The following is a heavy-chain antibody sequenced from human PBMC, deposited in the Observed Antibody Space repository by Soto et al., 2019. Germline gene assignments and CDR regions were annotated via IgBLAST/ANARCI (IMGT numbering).Heavy chain of an antibody. CDR1: GFTFSSYA. J-gene: IGHJ3*02. V-gene: IGHV3-30-3*01. CDR2: ISYDGSSK. D-gene: IGHD6-19*01. CDR3: ARRNSGYSSVWSDAFDI. Sequence: QVQLVESGGGVVQPGRSLRLSCAASGFTFSSYAMHWVRQAPGKGPEWVAVISYDGSSKTYADSVKGQFTISRDNSKNSLFLQMNNLRPEDTAVYYCARRNSGYSSVWSDAFDIWGQGTMVTVSS.